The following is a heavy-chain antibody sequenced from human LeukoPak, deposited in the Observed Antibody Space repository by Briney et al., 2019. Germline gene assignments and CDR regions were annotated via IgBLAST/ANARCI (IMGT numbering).Heavy chain of an antibody. CDR3: AKDPLFFPMRRGVDY. D-gene: IGHD3-10*01. J-gene: IGHJ4*02. V-gene: IGHV3-23*01. Sequence: PGGSLRLSCAASGFTYSSYAMRWLRHAPGEGLVGVSGLSGSGGSTYYAVSEKGRFTICRDNSKNAVYLQMNSLRAEDTAVYYCAKDPLFFPMRRGVDYWGQGTLVTVSS. CDR1: GFTYSSYA. CDR2: LSGSGGST.